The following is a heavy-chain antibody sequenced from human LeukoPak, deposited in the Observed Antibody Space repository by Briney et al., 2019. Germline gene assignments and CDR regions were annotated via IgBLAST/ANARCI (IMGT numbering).Heavy chain of an antibody. J-gene: IGHJ4*02. CDR3: AKHIAAAGTGGYFDY. CDR1: GFTFSSYG. V-gene: IGHV3-30*18. D-gene: IGHD6-13*01. CDR2: ISYDGSNK. Sequence: GGSLRLSCAASGFTFSSYGMHWVRQAPGKGLEWVAVISYDGSNKYYADSVKGRFTISRDNSKNTLCLQMNSLRAEDTAVYYCAKHIAAAGTGGYFDYWGQGTLVTVSS.